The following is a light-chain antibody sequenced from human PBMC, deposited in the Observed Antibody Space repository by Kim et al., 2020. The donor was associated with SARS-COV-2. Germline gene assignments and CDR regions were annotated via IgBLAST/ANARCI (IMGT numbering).Light chain of an antibody. Sequence: SYELTQPPSVSVSPGQTATITCSGDRLGDKFACWFKQIPGQSPTLVIYRDTKLPSGIPERFTGSNSGTTATLTISWTQPIDEADYYCQAWDSSTAVFGGGTQLTVL. V-gene: IGLV3-1*01. CDR2: RDT. CDR1: RLGDKF. J-gene: IGLJ3*02. CDR3: QAWDSSTAV.